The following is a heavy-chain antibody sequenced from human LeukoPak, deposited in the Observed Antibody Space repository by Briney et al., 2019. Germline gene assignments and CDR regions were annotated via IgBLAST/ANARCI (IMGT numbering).Heavy chain of an antibody. CDR3: ARDLDYYDSSGYYSLNY. D-gene: IGHD3-22*01. CDR1: GYTFTGYY. CDR2: TNPNSGGT. J-gene: IGHJ4*02. Sequence: GASVKVSCKASGYTFTGYYMHWVRQAPGQGLEWMGWTNPNSGGTNYAQKFQGRVTMTRDTSISTAYMELSRLRSDDTAVYYCARDLDYYDSSGYYSLNYWGQGTLVTVSS. V-gene: IGHV1-2*02.